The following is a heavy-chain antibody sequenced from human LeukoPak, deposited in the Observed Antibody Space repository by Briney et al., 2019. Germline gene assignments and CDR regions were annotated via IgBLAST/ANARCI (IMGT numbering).Heavy chain of an antibody. J-gene: IGHJ6*02. Sequence: SETLSLTCTVSGGSISSYYWSWIRQPPGKGLEWIGYIYYSGSTNYNPSLKSRVTISVDTSKNQFSLKLSSVTAADTAVYYCARRWFWSGPNPCGMDVWGQGTTVTVSS. CDR2: IYYSGST. CDR3: ARRWFWSGPNPCGMDV. CDR1: GGSISSYY. D-gene: IGHD3-3*01. V-gene: IGHV4-59*08.